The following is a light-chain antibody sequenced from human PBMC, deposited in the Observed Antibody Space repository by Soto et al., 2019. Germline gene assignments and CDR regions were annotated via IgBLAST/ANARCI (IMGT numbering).Light chain of an antibody. CDR3: QEYSKWPLFT. CDR2: AAS. V-gene: IGKV3-15*01. CDR1: QSVGRN. Sequence: EIVVTQSPCILSVSPGDRATLSCRASQSVGRNLAWYQQKPGQAPTLLIYAASTSATGLPARFSGSGSGTDFTLTISSLQSEDFAVYYCQEYSKWPLFTFGPGTRVDIK. J-gene: IGKJ3*01.